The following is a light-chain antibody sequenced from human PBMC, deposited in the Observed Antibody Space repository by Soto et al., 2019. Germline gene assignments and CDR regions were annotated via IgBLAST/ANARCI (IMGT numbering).Light chain of an antibody. CDR1: QSVSSSY. J-gene: IGKJ1*01. CDR2: GAS. CDR3: QYYGRSRET. V-gene: IGKV3-20*01. Sequence: EIVSTQSPGTLSLSPGERATLSCRASQSVSSSYLAWYQQKPGQAPRLLIYGASSRATGIPDRFSGSVSGTPFTLTTTRLHPEDFAVYYSQYYGRSRETFGQGTKV.